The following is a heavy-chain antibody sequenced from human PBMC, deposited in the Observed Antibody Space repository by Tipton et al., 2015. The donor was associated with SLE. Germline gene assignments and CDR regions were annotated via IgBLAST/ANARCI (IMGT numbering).Heavy chain of an antibody. CDR2: IYYRGSS. D-gene: IGHD1-14*01. J-gene: IGHJ6*03. V-gene: IGHV4-59*01. CDR1: GGSLSSYY. CDR3: ARVKTPLPPDYFYYMDV. Sequence: TLSLTCTVSGGSLSSYYWSWIRQPPGKGLEWIGYIYYRGSSNYNPSLKSRVTISVDTSKNQFSLKLSSVTAADTAVYYCARVKTPLPPDYFYYMDVWAKGTAVTVSS.